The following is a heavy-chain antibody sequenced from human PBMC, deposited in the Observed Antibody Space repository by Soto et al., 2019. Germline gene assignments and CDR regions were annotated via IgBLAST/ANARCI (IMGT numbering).Heavy chain of an antibody. D-gene: IGHD6-19*01. CDR2: IYYSGSI. CDR3: AREIAVAGTHYFDY. CDR1: GGSISNYY. Sequence: NPSETLSLTFTVSGGSISNYYWSWIRQPPGKGLEWIGYIYYSGSINYNPSLKSRVTISEDTSKNQFSLKMSSVTAADTAVYYCAREIAVAGTHYFDYWGQGTLVTVSS. V-gene: IGHV4-59*01. J-gene: IGHJ4*02.